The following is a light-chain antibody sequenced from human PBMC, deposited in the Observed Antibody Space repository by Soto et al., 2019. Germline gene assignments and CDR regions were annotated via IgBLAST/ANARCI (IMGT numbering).Light chain of an antibody. CDR3: CSYGGRNTYI. V-gene: IGLV2-23*01. Sequence: QSVLTQPPSVSGSPGQSITISCTGSTSDVGSYKLVSWYQQHPGKAPKLMIYDDTKRPSGVSTRFSGSKSASTASLTISGLQAEDEADYYCCSYGGRNTYIFATGTKVTVL. CDR1: TSDVGSYKL. CDR2: DDT. J-gene: IGLJ1*01.